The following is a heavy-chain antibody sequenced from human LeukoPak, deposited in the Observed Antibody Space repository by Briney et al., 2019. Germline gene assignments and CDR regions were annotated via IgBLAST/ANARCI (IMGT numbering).Heavy chain of an antibody. CDR2: IYYSGST. D-gene: IGHD6-19*01. CDR1: GGSISSYY. J-gene: IGHJ6*03. Sequence: KLSETLSLTCTVPGGSISSYYWSWIRQPPRKGLEWIGYIYYSGSTNYNPSLKSRVTISVDTSKNQFSLKLSSVAAADTAVYYCARESIAVAGTGYYYYYMDVWGKGTTVTVSS. V-gene: IGHV4-59*01. CDR3: ARESIAVAGTGYYYYYMDV.